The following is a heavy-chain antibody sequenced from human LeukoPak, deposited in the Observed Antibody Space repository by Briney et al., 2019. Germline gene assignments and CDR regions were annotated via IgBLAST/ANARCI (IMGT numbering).Heavy chain of an antibody. CDR1: GFTFSSYS. D-gene: IGHD6-19*01. CDR2: ISSSSSTI. CDR3: ARDGLGKFDY. Sequence: PGGSLRLSCAASGFTFSSYSMNWVRQAPGKGLEWVSYISSSSSTIYYADSVKGRFTISRDNAKNSLYLQMNSLRAEDTAVYYCARDGLGKFDYWGQGTLVTVSS. V-gene: IGHV3-48*01. J-gene: IGHJ4*02.